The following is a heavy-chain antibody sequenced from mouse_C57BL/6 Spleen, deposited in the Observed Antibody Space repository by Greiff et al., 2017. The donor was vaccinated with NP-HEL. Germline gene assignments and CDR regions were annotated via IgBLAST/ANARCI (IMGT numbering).Heavy chain of an antibody. D-gene: IGHD2-10*02. CDR2: IWSDGST. V-gene: IGHV2-6-1*01. CDR1: GFSLTSYG. Sequence: VHLVESGPGLEAPSQSLSITCTVSGFSLTSYGVHWVRQPPGKGLEWLVVIWSDGSTTYNSALKSRLSISKDNSKSQVFLKMNSLQTDDTAMYYCARHRYGNLYAMDYWGQGTSVTVSS. CDR3: ARHRYGNLYAMDY. J-gene: IGHJ4*01.